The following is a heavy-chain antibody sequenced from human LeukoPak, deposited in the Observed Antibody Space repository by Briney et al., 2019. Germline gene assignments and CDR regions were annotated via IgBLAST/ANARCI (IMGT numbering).Heavy chain of an antibody. CDR2: INHSGST. CDR1: GGSFSGYY. Sequence: SETLSLTCAVYGGSFSGYYWSWIRQPPGKGLEWIGEINHSGSTNYNPSLKSRVTISVDTSKNQFSLKLSSVTAADTAVYYCASNYYDSSGYSTTLPYYFDYWGQGTLVTVSS. J-gene: IGHJ4*02. V-gene: IGHV4-34*01. CDR3: ASNYYDSSGYSTTLPYYFDY. D-gene: IGHD3-22*01.